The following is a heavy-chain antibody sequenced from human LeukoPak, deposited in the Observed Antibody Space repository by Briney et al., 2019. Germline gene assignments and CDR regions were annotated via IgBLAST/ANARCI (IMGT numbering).Heavy chain of an antibody. CDR1: EFSVGSNY. Sequence: GGSLRLSCAASEFSVGSNYMSWVRQAPGKGLEWVSVIYSGGSTYYADSVKGRFTISRDNSKNTLYLQMNSLRAEDTAVYYCASGSMGYYGSGSSPLYYFDYWGQGTLVTVSS. J-gene: IGHJ4*02. V-gene: IGHV3-53*01. CDR2: IYSGGST. CDR3: ASGSMGYYGSGSSPLYYFDY. D-gene: IGHD3-10*01.